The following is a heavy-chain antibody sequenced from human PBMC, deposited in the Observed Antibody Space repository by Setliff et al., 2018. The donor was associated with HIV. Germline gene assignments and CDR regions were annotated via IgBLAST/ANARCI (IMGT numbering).Heavy chain of an antibody. Sequence: PSETLSLTCAVSGYSISSGYYWGWVRQPPGKGLEWIGSIYHDGSTYYNPSLKSRLTISLDTSNNQFSVRLTSVTAADTAIYYCSRLYYNFWTGHRAFFNYWGQGTLVTVSS. CDR2: IYHDGST. J-gene: IGHJ4*02. V-gene: IGHV4-38-2*01. D-gene: IGHD3-3*01. CDR3: SRLYYNFWTGHRAFFNY. CDR1: GYSISSGYY.